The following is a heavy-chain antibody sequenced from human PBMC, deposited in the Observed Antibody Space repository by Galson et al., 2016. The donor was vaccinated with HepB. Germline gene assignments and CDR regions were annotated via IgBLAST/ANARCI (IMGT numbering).Heavy chain of an antibody. CDR3: AKGTTLQVHFGYFDH. CDR1: GLTFSNYA. Sequence: SLRLSCAASGLTFSNYAMHWVRQAPGEGLEWVSGIGGSDTGTYYADSVRGRFTISRDNSKNTLYLQMNSLRVDDTAVYYCAKGTTLQVHFGYFDHWGQGTLVTVSS. V-gene: IGHV3-23*01. CDR2: IGGSDTGT. D-gene: IGHD1/OR15-1a*01. J-gene: IGHJ4*02.